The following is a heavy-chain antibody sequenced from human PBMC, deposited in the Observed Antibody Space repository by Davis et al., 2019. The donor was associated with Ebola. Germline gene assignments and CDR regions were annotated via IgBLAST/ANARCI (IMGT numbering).Heavy chain of an antibody. D-gene: IGHD1-26*01. CDR2: INSDGSST. CDR3: ARGIVGATYYYYGMDV. CDR1: GFTFSSYW. J-gene: IGHJ6*02. V-gene: IGHV3-74*01. Sequence: HTGGSLRLSCAAFGFTFSSYWMHWVRQAPGKGLVWVSRINSDGSSTSYADSVKGRFTISRDNAKNTLYLQMNSLRAEDTAVYYCARGIVGATYYYYGMDVWGQGTTVTVSS.